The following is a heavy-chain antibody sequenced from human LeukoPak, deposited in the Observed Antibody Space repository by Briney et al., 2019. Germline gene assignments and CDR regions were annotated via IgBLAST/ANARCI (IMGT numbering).Heavy chain of an antibody. J-gene: IGHJ4*02. Sequence: GGSLRLSCAASGFTLSSYAMSWVRQAPGKGLEWVSAFSGSGGSTYYADSVKGRFTISRDNSKNTLYLQMNSLRAEDTAVYYCAKASGYSYGPNYYFDYWGQGTLVTVSS. D-gene: IGHD5-18*01. CDR3: AKASGYSYGPNYYFDY. CDR2: FSGSGGST. CDR1: GFTLSSYA. V-gene: IGHV3-23*01.